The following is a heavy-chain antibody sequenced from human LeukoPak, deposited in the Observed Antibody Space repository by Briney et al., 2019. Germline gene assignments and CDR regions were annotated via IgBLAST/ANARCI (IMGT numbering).Heavy chain of an antibody. CDR2: TYYSGST. CDR1: GGSISSYY. Sequence: PSETLSLTCTVSGGSISSYYWSWIRQPPGKGLEWIGYTYYSGSTNYNPSLKSRVTISVDTSKNQFSLKLSSVTAADTAVYYCARVSTGRARLYFDYWGQGTLVTVSS. D-gene: IGHD3-16*01. J-gene: IGHJ4*02. CDR3: ARVSTGRARLYFDY. V-gene: IGHV4-59*12.